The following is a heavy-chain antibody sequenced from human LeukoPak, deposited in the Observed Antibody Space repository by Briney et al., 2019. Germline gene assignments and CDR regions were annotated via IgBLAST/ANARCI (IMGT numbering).Heavy chain of an antibody. CDR2: IYTSGST. V-gene: IGHV4-4*09. J-gene: IGHJ1*01. D-gene: IGHD2-2*01. CDR3: AGGEDIVVVPAGFQH. Sequence: SETLSLTCTVSGGSISSYYWSWIRQHPGKGLEWIGYIYTSGSTNYNPSLKSRVTISVDTSKNQFSLKLSSVTAADTAVYYCAGGEDIVVVPAGFQHWGQGTLVIVSS. CDR1: GGSISSYY.